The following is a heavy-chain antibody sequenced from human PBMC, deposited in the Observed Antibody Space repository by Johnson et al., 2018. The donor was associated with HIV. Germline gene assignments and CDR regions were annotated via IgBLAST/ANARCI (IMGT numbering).Heavy chain of an antibody. J-gene: IGHJ3*02. CDR3: AKEALRGGEYDAFDI. V-gene: IGHV3-30*02. D-gene: IGHD2-15*01. Sequence: QVQLVESGGGVVQPGRSLRLSCEVSGFTFSNYGMHWVRQAPGKGLEWVAFIRYDGSNKYYADSVKGRFTIFRDNSKNTLYMQMKSLRVEDTAVYYCAKEALRGGEYDAFDIWGQGTMVTVS. CDR1: GFTFSNYG. CDR2: IRYDGSNK.